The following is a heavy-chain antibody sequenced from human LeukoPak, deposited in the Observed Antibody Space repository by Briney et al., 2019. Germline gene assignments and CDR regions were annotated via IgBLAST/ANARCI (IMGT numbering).Heavy chain of an antibody. Sequence: ASVKVSCKASGYTFTGYYMHWVRQAPGQGLEWMGWINPNSGGTNYAQKFQGRVTMTRDTSISTAYMELSRLRSDDTAVYYCARDRDCSSTSCCIDAFDIWGQGTMVTVSS. V-gene: IGHV1-2*02. CDR3: ARDRDCSSTSCCIDAFDI. J-gene: IGHJ3*02. CDR2: INPNSGGT. D-gene: IGHD2-2*01. CDR1: GYTFTGYY.